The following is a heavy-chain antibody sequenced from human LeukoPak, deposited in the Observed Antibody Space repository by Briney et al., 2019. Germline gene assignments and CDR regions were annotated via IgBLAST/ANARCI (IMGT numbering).Heavy chain of an antibody. J-gene: IGHJ5*01. Sequence: GGSLRLSCAGSGFSFSTNWMSWFRQAPGKGLEWVAHIKPDGSETYYVDSAKGRFTISRDNAWNSVHLQMYSLRPEDTAIYYCATMVSVAGDSWGQGTLVTVSS. CDR1: GFSFSTNW. CDR2: IKPDGSET. V-gene: IGHV3-7*01. CDR3: ATMVSVAGDS. D-gene: IGHD6-19*01.